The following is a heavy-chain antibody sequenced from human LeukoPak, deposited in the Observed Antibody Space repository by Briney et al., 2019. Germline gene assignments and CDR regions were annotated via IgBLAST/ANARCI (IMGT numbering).Heavy chain of an antibody. D-gene: IGHD2-15*01. CDR1: GLTFRSHW. J-gene: IGHJ4*02. V-gene: IGHV3-74*01. CDR3: ARSLGYSSGG. Sequence: GGSLRLSCAASGLTFRSHWMHWVRQVPGKGLVWVSRISTDGTTTNYADSVKGRFTISRDNAKDTLYLQMHSLRVDDTAVYYCARSLGYSSGGWGQGTLVTVSS. CDR2: ISTDGTTT.